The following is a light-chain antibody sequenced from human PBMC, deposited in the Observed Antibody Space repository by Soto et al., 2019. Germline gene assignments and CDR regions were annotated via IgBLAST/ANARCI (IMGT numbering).Light chain of an antibody. Sequence: DIQMTQSPSTLSASVGDRVTITCRASRSIDSWLAWYQQKPGKAPKLLIYKASILESGVPSRFSGSGSGTEFTLTISSLQPDDFATYYCQHYDSPLTFGGGTKVEIK. CDR3: QHYDSPLT. CDR2: KAS. CDR1: RSIDSW. J-gene: IGKJ4*01. V-gene: IGKV1-5*03.